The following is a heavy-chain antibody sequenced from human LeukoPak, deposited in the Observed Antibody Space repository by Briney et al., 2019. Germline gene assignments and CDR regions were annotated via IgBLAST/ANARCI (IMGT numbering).Heavy chain of an antibody. D-gene: IGHD2/OR15-2a*01. CDR2: INSDGSWT. Sequence: GGSLRLSCAASGNYWMHWVRQVPGKGLVWVSHINSDGSWTSYADSVKGRFTISKDNAKNTVYLQMNSLRAEDTAVYYCVSFYETYWGRGTLVIVSS. CDR1: GNYW. J-gene: IGHJ4*02. CDR3: VSFYETY. V-gene: IGHV3-74*01.